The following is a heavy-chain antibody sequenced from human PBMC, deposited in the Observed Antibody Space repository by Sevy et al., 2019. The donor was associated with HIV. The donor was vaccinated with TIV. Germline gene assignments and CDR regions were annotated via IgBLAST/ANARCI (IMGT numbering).Heavy chain of an antibody. CDR2: IWYDGSNK. J-gene: IGHJ6*02. CDR1: GFTFSSYG. D-gene: IGHD3-9*01. CDR3: ARDLTGEYYYYYYGMDV. Sequence: GGSLRLSCAASGFTFSSYGMHWVRQAPGKGLEWVAVIWYDGSNKYYADSVKGRFTISRDNSKNTLYLQMNSLRAEDTAVYYCARDLTGEYYYYYYGMDVWGQGTTLTVSS. V-gene: IGHV3-33*01.